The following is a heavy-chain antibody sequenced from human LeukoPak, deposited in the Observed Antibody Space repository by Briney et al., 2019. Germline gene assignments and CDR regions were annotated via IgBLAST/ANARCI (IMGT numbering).Heavy chain of an antibody. CDR1: GYTFTTYG. J-gene: IGHJ4*02. V-gene: IGHV1-18*04. D-gene: IGHD6-19*01. CDR2: ISENKGNT. CDR3: ARGIAVTREFDQ. Sequence: ASVKVSCKASGYTFTTYGINWVRQAPGQGLEWMGWISENKGNTNHAQRFQGRVTMTTDTSTNTAYMELRSLRSGDTAVYYCARGIAVTREFDQWGQGTLVIVSS.